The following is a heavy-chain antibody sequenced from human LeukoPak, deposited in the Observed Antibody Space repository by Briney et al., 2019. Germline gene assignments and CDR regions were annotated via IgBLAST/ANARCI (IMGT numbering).Heavy chain of an antibody. D-gene: IGHD1-14*01. J-gene: IGHJ4*02. V-gene: IGHV4-4*02. Sequence: SGTLSLTCAVSGGSMSSTKWWSWVRQPPRKGLEWSGEIYHSGSTNYNPSLRGRLTISVDKSKNQVSLNLSSVTAADTAVYYCATSMVMNHYCFDYWAQGTLVTVSS. CDR3: ATSMVMNHYCFDY. CDR2: IYHSGST. CDR1: GGSMSSTKW.